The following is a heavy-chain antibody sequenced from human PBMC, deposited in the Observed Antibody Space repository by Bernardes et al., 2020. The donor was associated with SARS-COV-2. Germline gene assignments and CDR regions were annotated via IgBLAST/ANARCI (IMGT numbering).Heavy chain of an antibody. CDR3: AKGGIRGYSGNSLYFDS. J-gene: IGHJ4*02. V-gene: IGHV3-23*01. CDR1: GFTFHISA. Sequence: GGSLLISCEASGFTFHISAMTWVRQAPGPGLEWVSIISPTGGSTHYADSVRGRFTISRDNSKNALYLQMNSLRAEDTAIYYCAKGGIRGYSGNSLYFDSWGQGTLVTVSS. D-gene: IGHD5-12*01. CDR2: ISPTGGST.